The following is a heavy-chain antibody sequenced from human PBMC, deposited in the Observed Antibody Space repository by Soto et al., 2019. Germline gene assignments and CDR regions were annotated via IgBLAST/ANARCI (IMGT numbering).Heavy chain of an antibody. CDR2: IKGDGSST. CDR3: VREYDDGNPYHQTDGFDI. V-gene: IGHV3-74*01. Sequence: PGGSLRLSCAASGFTFSRSWMHWVRQAPGKGLVWVSRIKGDGSSTGYVDSVKGQFTISRDNAKSSLYMQMNILRAEDAFVFYCVREYDDGNPYHQTDGFDIWGQGTMVTV. CDR1: GFTFSRSW. D-gene: IGHD3-16*01. J-gene: IGHJ3*02.